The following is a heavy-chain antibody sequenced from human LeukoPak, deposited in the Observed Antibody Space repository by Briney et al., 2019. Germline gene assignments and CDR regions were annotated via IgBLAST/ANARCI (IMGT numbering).Heavy chain of an antibody. Sequence: GGSLRLSCAASGISFNIHAMHWVRQAPGKGLEWVSSVGGGDDAHYADSVKGRFTVSRDDSKYTVYLQMNTLRGEDTAMYYCAKDATPRNAIWDYFDLWGQGTLVTVSS. D-gene: IGHD1-7*01. CDR2: VGGGDDA. V-gene: IGHV3-23*01. J-gene: IGHJ5*02. CDR3: AKDATPRNAIWDYFDL. CDR1: GISFNIHA.